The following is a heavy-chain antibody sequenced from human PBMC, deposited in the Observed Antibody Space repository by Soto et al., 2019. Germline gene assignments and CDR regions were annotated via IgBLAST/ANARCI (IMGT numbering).Heavy chain of an antibody. CDR1: GYTFTSYG. CDR2: ISAYNGNT. D-gene: IGHD2-2*01. J-gene: IGHJ4*02. Sequence: ASVKVSCKASGYTFTSYGISWVRQAPGQGLEWMGWISAYNGNTNYAQKLQGRVSMTTDTSTSTAYMELRSLRGEDTAIYYCAIYCGSPSCFISLSDHWGPGTLVTVSS. CDR3: AIYCGSPSCFISLSDH. V-gene: IGHV1-18*01.